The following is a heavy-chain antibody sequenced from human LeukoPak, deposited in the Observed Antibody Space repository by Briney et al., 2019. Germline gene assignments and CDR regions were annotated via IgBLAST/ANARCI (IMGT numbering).Heavy chain of an antibody. D-gene: IGHD6-19*01. CDR2: IYYSGST. CDR3: ARSHSSGPPSNFDY. Sequence: SETLSLTCTVSGDSISSSSYYWGWIRQPPGKGLEWIGSIYYSGSTYYNPSLKSRVTISVDTSKNQFSLKLSSVTAADTAMYYCARSHSSGPPSNFDYWGQGTLVTVSS. V-gene: IGHV4-39*07. CDR1: GDSISSSSYY. J-gene: IGHJ4*02.